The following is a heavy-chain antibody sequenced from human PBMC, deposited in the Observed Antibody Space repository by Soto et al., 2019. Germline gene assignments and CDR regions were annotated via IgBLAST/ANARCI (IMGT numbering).Heavy chain of an antibody. CDR1: GFTFSSYG. CDR3: AKDRDSSGYCISFFDY. J-gene: IGHJ4*02. D-gene: IGHD3-22*01. Sequence: LRLSCAASGFTFSSYGMHWVRQAPGKGLEWVAVISYDGSNKYYADSVKGRFTISRDNSKNTLYLQMNSLRAEDTAVYYCAKDRDSSGYCISFFDYWGQGTLVTVSS. CDR2: ISYDGSNK. V-gene: IGHV3-30*18.